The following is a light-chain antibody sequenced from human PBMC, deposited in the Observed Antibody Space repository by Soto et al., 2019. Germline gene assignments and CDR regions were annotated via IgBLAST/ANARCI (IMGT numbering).Light chain of an antibody. CDR1: QSLSSSY. J-gene: IGKJ2*01. V-gene: IGKV3-20*01. CDR2: AAS. CDR3: QQQGT. Sequence: EIVLTQFPGTLSLSPGERATLSCRPSQSLSSSYLGWYQQKPGQAPRLLIYAASRRATGIPDRFSGSGSATEYPLTISRVEPEYSAVYYCQQQGTFGQGTKLEIK.